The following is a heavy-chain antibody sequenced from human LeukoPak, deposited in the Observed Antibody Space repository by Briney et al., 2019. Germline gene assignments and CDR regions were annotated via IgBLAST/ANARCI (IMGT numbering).Heavy chain of an antibody. D-gene: IGHD5-12*01. CDR2: ISYDGKNA. Sequence: GGSLSLSCEASAFTFSSYGMHWVRQAPGKGLEWVSLISYDGKNAYYGDSVKGRFTISRDNSRNTLYLQMNSLRDDDTALYYCAKDLGLPVATTYYYYGMDLWGQGTTVTVFS. CDR3: AKDLGLPVATTYYYYGMDL. J-gene: IGHJ6*02. V-gene: IGHV3-30*18. CDR1: AFTFSSYG.